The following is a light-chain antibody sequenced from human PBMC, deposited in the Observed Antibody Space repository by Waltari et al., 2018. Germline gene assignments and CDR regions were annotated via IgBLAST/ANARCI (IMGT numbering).Light chain of an antibody. CDR3: QTGGHGTWV. J-gene: IGLJ3*02. CDR2: CNSDGSR. V-gene: IGLV4-69*01. Sequence: QQPEKGPRYLMKCNSDGSRSRGDDIPDRFSGSSSGAGRYLTISSLQAEDEADYYCQTGGHGTWVFGGGTKLTVL.